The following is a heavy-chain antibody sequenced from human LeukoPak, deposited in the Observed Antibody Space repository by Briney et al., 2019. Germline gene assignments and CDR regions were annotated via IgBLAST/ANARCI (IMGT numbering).Heavy chain of an antibody. J-gene: IGHJ4*02. Sequence: ASVKVSCKASGGTFSSYAISWVRQAPGQGLEWMGGIIPIFGTANYAQNFQGRVTITTDESTSTAYMELSSLRSEDTAVYYCARCGTPAGIYYFDYWGQGTLVTVSS. V-gene: IGHV1-69*05. CDR1: GGTFSSYA. CDR3: ARCGTPAGIYYFDY. D-gene: IGHD6-13*01. CDR2: IIPIFGTA.